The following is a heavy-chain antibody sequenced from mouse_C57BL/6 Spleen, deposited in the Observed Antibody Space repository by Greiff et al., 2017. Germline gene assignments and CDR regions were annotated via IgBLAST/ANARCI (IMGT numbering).Heavy chain of an antibody. D-gene: IGHD4-1*02. V-gene: IGHV5-4*03. CDR3: ARSNWAWFAY. CDR2: ISDGGSYT. CDR1: GFTFSSYA. Sequence: EVKLMESGGGLVKPGGSLKLSCAASGFTFSSYAMSWVRQTPEKRLEWVATISDGGSYTYYPDNVKGRFTISRDNAKNNLYLQMSHLKSEDTAMYYWARSNWAWFAYWGQGTLVTVSA. J-gene: IGHJ3*01.